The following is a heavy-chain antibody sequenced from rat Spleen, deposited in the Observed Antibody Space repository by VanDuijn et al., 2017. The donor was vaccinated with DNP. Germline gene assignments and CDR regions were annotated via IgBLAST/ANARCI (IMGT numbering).Heavy chain of an antibody. V-gene: IGHV5-7*01. D-gene: IGHD1-1*01. Sequence: VQLVESGGGLVQPGRSLKLSCEASGFTFSDYYMTWVRPAPTKALAWVAYISYDGDSAYYGDSVKGRFTISRDNAKSTLYLQMDSLRSEDTATYYCARRYSLYFDYWGQGVMVTVSS. CDR2: ISYDGDSA. J-gene: IGHJ2*01. CDR1: GFTFSDYY. CDR3: ARRYSLYFDY.